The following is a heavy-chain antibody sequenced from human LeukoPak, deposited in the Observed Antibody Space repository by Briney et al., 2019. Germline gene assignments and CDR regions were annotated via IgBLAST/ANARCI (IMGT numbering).Heavy chain of an antibody. V-gene: IGHV4-61*09. Sequence: KPSETLSLTCTVSGGSISSGSYCWSWIRQPAGKGLEWIGHIHTSGNTNYKPSLKSRVTISIDTSKNQFSLKLSSVTAADTAVYYCASRGLEDSSGVDYWGQGTLVTVSS. CDR2: IHTSGNT. D-gene: IGHD3-22*01. CDR3: ASRGLEDSSGVDY. J-gene: IGHJ4*02. CDR1: GGSISSGSYC.